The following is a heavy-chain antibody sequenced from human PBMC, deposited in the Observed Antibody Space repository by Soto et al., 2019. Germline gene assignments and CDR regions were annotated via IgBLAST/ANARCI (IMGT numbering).Heavy chain of an antibody. V-gene: IGHV3-23*01. CDR1: GFTFSSYA. Sequence: GGSLRLPCAASGFTFSSYALNWLRQSPGKGLEWVAEISGSGTSTYYAPSVKGRFIISSDSSKNTLYLRMYSLRAEDTAMYYCAKSLSALFSLGDFKYWGQGALVTVSS. D-gene: IGHD2-21*01. CDR3: AKSLSALFSLGDFKY. CDR2: ISGSGTST. J-gene: IGHJ4*02.